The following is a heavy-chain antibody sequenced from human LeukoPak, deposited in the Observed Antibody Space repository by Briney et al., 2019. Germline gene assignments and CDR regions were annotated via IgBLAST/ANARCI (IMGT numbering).Heavy chain of an antibody. CDR1: GVTFSGYS. CDR2: ITATSLHI. D-gene: IGHD2-21*02. CDR3: AKFGGDWYWDY. V-gene: IGHV3-21*04. Sequence: KPGGSLRLSCAASGVTFSGYSMNWVRQAPGKGLEWVSAITATSLHIYYADSVKGRFTISRDNAKNSLYLQMNSLRAEDTAVYYCAKFGGDWYWDYWGQGTLVTVSS. J-gene: IGHJ4*02.